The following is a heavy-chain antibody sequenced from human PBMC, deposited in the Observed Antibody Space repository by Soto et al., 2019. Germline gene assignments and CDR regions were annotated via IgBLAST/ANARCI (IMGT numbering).Heavy chain of an antibody. Sequence: GASVKVSCKASGYTFTSYGISWVRQAPGQGLEWMGWISAYNGNTNYAQKLQGRVTMTTDTSTSTAYMELRSLRSDDTAVYYCARLDGVVIGSYYYYYYMDVWGKGTTVTVSS. D-gene: IGHD3-3*01. V-gene: IGHV1-18*01. J-gene: IGHJ6*03. CDR1: GYTFTSYG. CDR3: ARLDGVVIGSYYYYYYMDV. CDR2: ISAYNGNT.